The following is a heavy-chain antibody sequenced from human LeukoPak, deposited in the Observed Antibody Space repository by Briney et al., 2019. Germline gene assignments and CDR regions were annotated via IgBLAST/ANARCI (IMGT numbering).Heavy chain of an antibody. V-gene: IGHV1-69*06. CDR2: IVPIFGTA. J-gene: IGHJ6*03. CDR3: ARGRGYSWNMDV. CDR1: GGTFSSYA. Sequence: SVKVSCKASGGTFSSYAISWVRQAPGQGLEWMGGIVPIFGTANYAQKFQGRVTITADKSTSTAYMELSSLRSEDTAVYYCARGRGYSWNMDVWGKGTTVTVSS. D-gene: IGHD5-18*01.